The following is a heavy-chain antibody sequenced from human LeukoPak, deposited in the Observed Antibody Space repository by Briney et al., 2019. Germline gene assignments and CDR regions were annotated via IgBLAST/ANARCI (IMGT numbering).Heavy chain of an antibody. V-gene: IGHV3-23*01. J-gene: IGHJ4*02. D-gene: IGHD1-20*01. Sequence: GGSLRLSCAASGFTFSSYAMSWVPQAPGKGLEWVSAICGSGGSTYYADSVKGRFTISRDNSKNTLYLQMNSLRAEDTAVYYCAKGLNWKGYYFDYWGQGTLVTVSS. CDR1: GFTFSSYA. CDR2: ICGSGGST. CDR3: AKGLNWKGYYFDY.